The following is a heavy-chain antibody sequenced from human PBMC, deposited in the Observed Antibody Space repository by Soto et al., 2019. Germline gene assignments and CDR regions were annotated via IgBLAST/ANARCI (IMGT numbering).Heavy chain of an antibody. CDR1: GGSVNAYY. CDR3: ATRITVFGLLMPPFDT. J-gene: IGHJ5*02. V-gene: IGHV4-34*01. CDR2: INHTGGT. Sequence: SEALSLTCAVYGGSVNAYYWNWIRHPPGNGLEWIGEINHTGGTHNNPSLKSRVTMSVDTSKNQFSLRLSSVTAADTAIYYCATRITVFGLLMPPFDTWGQGTQVSVS. D-gene: IGHD3-3*01.